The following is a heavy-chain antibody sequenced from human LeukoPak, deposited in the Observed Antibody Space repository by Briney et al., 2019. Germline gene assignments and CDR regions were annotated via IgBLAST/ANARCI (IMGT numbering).Heavy chain of an antibody. J-gene: IGHJ6*03. V-gene: IGHV1-2*07. Sequence: ASVKVSCKASGYTFTRYYMHWVRQAPGQGLEWMGWINPNSGCTNYAHKFQVRVTMTMDTSISTAFMELSRQRSDDTAVYYCARDLRFGVVAYYYYMDVWGKGTTVTISS. CDR1: GYTFTRYY. CDR3: ARDLRFGVVAYYYYMDV. D-gene: IGHD3-22*01. CDR2: INPNSGCT.